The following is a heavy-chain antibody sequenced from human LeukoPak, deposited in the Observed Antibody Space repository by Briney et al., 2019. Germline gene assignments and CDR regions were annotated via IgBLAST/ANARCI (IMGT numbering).Heavy chain of an antibody. D-gene: IGHD4-11*01. J-gene: IGHJ4*02. Sequence: PGGSLTLSCAASGFTFCSYAMHWVRQAPGKGLEWVAVISYDGSNKYYADSVKGRFTISRDNSKNTLYLQMNSLRAEDTAVYYCARDETVTSRYFDYWGQGTLVTVSS. CDR2: ISYDGSNK. CDR3: ARDETVTSRYFDY. CDR1: GFTFCSYA. V-gene: IGHV3-30-3*01.